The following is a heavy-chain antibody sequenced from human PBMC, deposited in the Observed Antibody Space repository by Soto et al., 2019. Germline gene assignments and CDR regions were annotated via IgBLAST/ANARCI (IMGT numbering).Heavy chain of an antibody. D-gene: IGHD2-21*02. CDR1: NGSISRSFYY. V-gene: IGHV4-39*01. J-gene: IGHJ4*02. CDR3: VTGLNYFDY. Sequence: SETLSLTCTVSNGSISRSFYYWGWIRQPPGKGLEWIGSMYYSGSTYYNPSLKSRVTISADTSKNQFSLKLSSVTAADTAVYYCVTGLNYFDYWRQGTLVTVSS. CDR2: MYYSGST.